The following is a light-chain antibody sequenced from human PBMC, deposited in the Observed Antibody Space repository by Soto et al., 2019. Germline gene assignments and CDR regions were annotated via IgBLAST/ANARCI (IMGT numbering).Light chain of an antibody. V-gene: IGKV3-20*01. CDR2: AAS. CDR3: QHYGSSPLYI. J-gene: IGKJ2*01. CDR1: QSVASSS. Sequence: IVLTQSPGTLSLSPGERATLSCRASQSVASSSLAWYQQKPGQAPRLLIYAASSRATGIPDRFSGGGSGTDFTLTIGTREPEDFAVYYCQHYGSSPLYIFGQGTKLEIK.